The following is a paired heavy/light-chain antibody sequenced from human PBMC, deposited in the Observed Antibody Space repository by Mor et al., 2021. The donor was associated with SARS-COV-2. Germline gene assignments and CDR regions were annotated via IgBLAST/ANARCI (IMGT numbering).Light chain of an antibody. CDR3: QQYNSYPFT. J-gene: IGKJ4*01. CDR1: HGISSD. Sequence: DIQMTQSPSSLSASVGDRVTVTCRASHGISSDLAWFQQKPGKAPKSLIYDASSLQSGVPSKFSGSGSGTDFTLTISSLQPEDFATYYCQQYNSYPFTFGGGTKVEI. V-gene: IGKV1-16*02. CDR2: DAS.
Heavy chain of an antibody. CDR2: IKPDGSEK. V-gene: IGHV3-7*04. CDR1: GFTFSSWY. J-gene: IGHJ4*02. Sequence: EVQLVESGGGLVQPGGSLRLSCAASGFTFSSWYMTWVRQAPGKGLEWVANIKPDGSEKYYGGSVKGRFTISRDNTKNSLYLQMNSLRDEDTAIYYCARARGPNSWGQGTLVTVSS. CDR3: ARARGPNS. D-gene: IGHD3-16*01.